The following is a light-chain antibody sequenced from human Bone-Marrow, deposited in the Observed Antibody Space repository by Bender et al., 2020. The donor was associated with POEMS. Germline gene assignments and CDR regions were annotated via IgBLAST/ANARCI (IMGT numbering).Light chain of an antibody. V-gene: IGLV2-11*01. J-gene: IGLJ3*02. CDR3: CSYAGSFTLV. Sequence: QSALTQPRSMSGSPGQSVTISCTGTSSNIGGYNYVSWYQQHPGKAPKLMIYDVNKRPSGVPDRFSSSKSGNTASLTISGLQAEDEADYYCCSYAGSFTLVFGGGTKLTVL. CDR1: SSNIGGYNY. CDR2: DVN.